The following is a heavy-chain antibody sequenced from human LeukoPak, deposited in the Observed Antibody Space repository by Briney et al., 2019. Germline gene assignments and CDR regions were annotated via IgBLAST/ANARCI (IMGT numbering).Heavy chain of an antibody. CDR3: AREDPHQQLGSEYFQH. J-gene: IGHJ1*01. V-gene: IGHV3-21*01. D-gene: IGHD6-13*01. CDR2: ITSSSTYV. Sequence: PGGSLRLSCAASGFTFSSYSMNWVRQAPGKGLEWVSSITSSSTYVYYADSVKGRFTIFRDNAKNSLYLQMNSLGAEDTAVYYCAREDPHQQLGSEYFQHWGQGTLVTVSS. CDR1: GFTFSSYS.